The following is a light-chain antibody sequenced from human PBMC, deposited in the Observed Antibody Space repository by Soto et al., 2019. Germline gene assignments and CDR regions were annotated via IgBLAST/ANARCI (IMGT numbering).Light chain of an antibody. V-gene: IGLV2-23*01. CDR3: CSSAPESTYV. J-gene: IGLJ1*01. Sequence: SALAQPASVSGSPGQSITISCTGTSSDVGAYDAVSWYQQHPGKAPQVIIYRGTKRPSGVSTRFSGSVSGNTASLTVSGLQAEDEAEYFCCSSAPESTYVFGTGTKLTVL. CDR2: RGT. CDR1: SSDVGAYDA.